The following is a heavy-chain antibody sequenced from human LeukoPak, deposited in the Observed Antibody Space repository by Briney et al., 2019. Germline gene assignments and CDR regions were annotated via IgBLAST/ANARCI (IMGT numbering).Heavy chain of an antibody. CDR2: ISGSGGST. V-gene: IGHV3-23*01. Sequence: GGSLRRSCAASGFTFSSYAMSWVRQAPGKGLEWVSAISGSGGSTYYADSVKGRFTISRDNSKNTLYLQMNSLRAEDTAVYYCAKDIVVVPAKHANGTIQSRYFDYWGQGTLVTVSS. J-gene: IGHJ4*02. CDR3: AKDIVVVPAKHANGTIQSRYFDY. CDR1: GFTFSSYA. D-gene: IGHD2-2*01.